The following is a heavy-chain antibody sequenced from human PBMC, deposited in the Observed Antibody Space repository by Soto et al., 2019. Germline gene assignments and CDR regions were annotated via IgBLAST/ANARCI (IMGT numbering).Heavy chain of an antibody. D-gene: IGHD3-3*01. J-gene: IGHJ6*02. CDR3: AKVRRSGYGLEYYYGMDV. CDR2: ISYDGSNK. Sequence: SLRLSCPASGFTFSSYGMHWVRQAPGKGLEWVAVISYDGSNKYYADSVKGRFTISRDNSKNTLYLQMNSLRAEDTAVYYCAKVRRSGYGLEYYYGMDVWGQGTTVTVSS. V-gene: IGHV3-30*18. CDR1: GFTFSSYG.